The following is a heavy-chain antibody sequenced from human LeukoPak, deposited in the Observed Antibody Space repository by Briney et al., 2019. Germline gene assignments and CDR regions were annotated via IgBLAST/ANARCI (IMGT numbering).Heavy chain of an antibody. D-gene: IGHD2-2*01. CDR2: IYYSGST. J-gene: IGHJ4*02. CDR1: GGSISSSSYY. V-gene: IGHV4-39*01. CDR3: ARGIVVVPAARTDPFDY. Sequence: SETLSLTCTVSGGSISSSSYYWGWIRQPPGKGLEWIGSIYYSGSTYYNPSLKSRVTISVDTSKNQFSLKLSSVTAADTAVYYCARGIVVVPAARTDPFDYWAQGTLVTVSS.